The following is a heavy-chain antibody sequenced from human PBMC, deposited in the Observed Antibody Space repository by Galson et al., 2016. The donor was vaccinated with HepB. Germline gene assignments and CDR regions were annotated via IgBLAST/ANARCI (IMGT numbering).Heavy chain of an antibody. V-gene: IGHV3-64D*06. J-gene: IGHJ3*02. CDR3: VTILMVGAFDI. D-gene: IGHD2-8*01. CDR2: ISSHGGSR. Sequence: SLRLSCAASGFTFSNYAMYWVRQAPGKGLEYVSAISSHGGSRYHADSVKGRFTISRDNSKNTLYLQMSSLRPEDSAVYYCVTILMVGAFDIWGQGTMVTVSS. CDR1: GFTFSNYA.